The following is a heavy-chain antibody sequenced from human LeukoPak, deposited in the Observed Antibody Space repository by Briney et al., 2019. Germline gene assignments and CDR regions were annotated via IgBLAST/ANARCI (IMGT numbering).Heavy chain of an antibody. CDR1: GFTFSNAW. J-gene: IGHJ6*02. D-gene: IGHD6-6*01. Sequence: GGSLRLSCAASGFTFSNAWMSWVRQAPGKGLEWVGRIKSKTDGGTTDYAAPVKGRFTISRDDSKNTLYLQMNSLKTEDTAVYYCATGSSSRFSYYYGMDVWGQGTTVTVSS. V-gene: IGHV3-15*01. CDR2: IKSKTDGGTT. CDR3: ATGSSSRFSYYYGMDV.